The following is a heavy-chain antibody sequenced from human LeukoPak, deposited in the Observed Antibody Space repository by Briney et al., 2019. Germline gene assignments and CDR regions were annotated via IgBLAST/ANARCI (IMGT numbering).Heavy chain of an antibody. CDR1: GFTFSSYA. CDR3: AKDLLYYYAFWSGYPAPMDV. CDR2: ISGSGGST. J-gene: IGHJ6*03. D-gene: IGHD3-3*01. Sequence: GGSLRLSYAASGFTFSSYALIGVRQAPGKGLEWVSAISGSGGSTYYADTVKGRYTLSRDNSKNTLYLQMNSLRAEDTAVYYCAKDLLYYYAFWSGYPAPMDVWGKGTTVTVSS. V-gene: IGHV3-23*01.